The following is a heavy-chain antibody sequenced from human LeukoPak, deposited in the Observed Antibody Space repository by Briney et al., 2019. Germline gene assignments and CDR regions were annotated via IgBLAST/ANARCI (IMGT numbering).Heavy chain of an antibody. CDR3: ARDLSAAFDF. CDR2: LVYDARS. Sequence: GGSLRLSCAASGFTFSSYAMNWVRQAPGKGLEWVARLVYDARSDYANSVKGRFSISRDDSKNTLFLDMSNLRVEDTALYYCARDLSAAFDFWGQGVLVTVSS. J-gene: IGHJ4*02. D-gene: IGHD6-19*01. V-gene: IGHV3-33*08. CDR1: GFTFSSYA.